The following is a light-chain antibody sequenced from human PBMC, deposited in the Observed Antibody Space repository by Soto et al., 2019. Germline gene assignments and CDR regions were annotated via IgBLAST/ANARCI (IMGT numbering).Light chain of an antibody. Sequence: DIHLTQSPSFLSASVGDRVTITCRASQDISTSLAWYQHRPGKSPKLLIYAAATLQAGVPIRFSGRGSATEFTLTISSLQPDDFATYYCQQLNSYLTFGQGTRLDIK. V-gene: IGKV1-9*01. CDR1: QDISTS. CDR3: QQLNSYLT. CDR2: AAA. J-gene: IGKJ5*01.